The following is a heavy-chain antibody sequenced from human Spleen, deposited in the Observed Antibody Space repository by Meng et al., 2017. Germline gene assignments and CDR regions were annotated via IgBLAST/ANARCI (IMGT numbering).Heavy chain of an antibody. CDR1: GYTFTTYG. J-gene: IGHJ4*02. CDR2: VSPYNGNT. CDR3: TRDGYTYGSPFDY. V-gene: IGHV1-18*01. Sequence: QVQLVQSGAEVKKPGASVQVSCKASGYTFTTYGISWVRQAPGQGLEWMGWVSPYNGNTNYAQRLQGRVTMTTDTSTTTAYMELRSLRSDDTAVYYCTRDGYTYGSPFDYWGQGTLVTVSS. D-gene: IGHD5-18*01.